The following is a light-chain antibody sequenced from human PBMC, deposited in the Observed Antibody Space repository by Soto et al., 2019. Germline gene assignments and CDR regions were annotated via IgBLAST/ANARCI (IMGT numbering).Light chain of an antibody. CDR3: CSYAGSSTYV. Sequence: QSALTQPASVSGSPGQSITSSCNGISSDVGNYNLVSWYEQHPGKAPKRMIYEVRKRPSGVSNRFSGSKSGITASLTISGLQAEDEADYYCCSYAGSSTYVFGTGTKLTVL. CDR2: EVR. J-gene: IGLJ1*01. CDR1: SSDVGNYNL. V-gene: IGLV2-23*02.